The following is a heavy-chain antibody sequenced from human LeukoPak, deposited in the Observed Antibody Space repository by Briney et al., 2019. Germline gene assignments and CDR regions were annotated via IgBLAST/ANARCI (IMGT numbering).Heavy chain of an antibody. Sequence: SETLSLTCTVSGGSISSYYWSWVRQPPGKGLEWIGYIYYSGSTNYNPSLKSRVTISVDTSKNQFSLKLSSVTAADTAVYYCATSSTSDAFDIWGQGTMVTVSS. CDR3: ATSSTSDAFDI. CDR1: GGSISSYY. CDR2: IYYSGST. V-gene: IGHV4-59*01. J-gene: IGHJ3*02. D-gene: IGHD2-2*01.